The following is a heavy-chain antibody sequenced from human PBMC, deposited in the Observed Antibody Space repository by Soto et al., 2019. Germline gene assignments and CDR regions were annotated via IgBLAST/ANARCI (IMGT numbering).Heavy chain of an antibody. Sequence: SETLSLTCTVSGGSISSYYWSWIRQPPGKGLEWIGYIYYSGSTNYNPSLKSRVTISVDTSKNQFSLKLSSVTAADTAVYYCARVIFYYIFLTGYPHYYYSVMDAGAKGPTVPAPS. CDR2: IYYSGST. J-gene: IGHJ6*04. CDR3: ARVIFYYIFLTGYPHYYYSVMDA. CDR1: GGSISSYY. V-gene: IGHV4-59*01. D-gene: IGHD3-9*01.